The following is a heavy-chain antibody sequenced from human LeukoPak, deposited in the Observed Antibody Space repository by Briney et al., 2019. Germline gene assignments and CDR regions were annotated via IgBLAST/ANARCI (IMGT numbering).Heavy chain of an antibody. Sequence: ASVKVSCKASGYTFTSYYMHWVRQAPGQGLEWMGWINPNSGGTNYAQKFQGRVTMTRDTSISTAYMELSRLRSDDTAVYYCAPYYYDSSGYYYFDYWGQGTLVTVSS. CDR2: INPNSGGT. J-gene: IGHJ4*02. CDR1: GYTFTSYY. D-gene: IGHD3-22*01. V-gene: IGHV1-2*02. CDR3: APYYYDSSGYYYFDY.